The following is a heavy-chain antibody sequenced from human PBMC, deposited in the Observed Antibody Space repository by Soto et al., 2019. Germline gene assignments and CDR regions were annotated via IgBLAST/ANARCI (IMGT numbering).Heavy chain of an antibody. V-gene: IGHV3-23*01. J-gene: IGHJ4*02. D-gene: IGHD6-13*01. CDR3: AYSSPPFDY. CDR2: ISGSGGST. Sequence: EVQLLESGGGLVQPGGSLRLSCAASGFTFSSYAMSWVRQAPGKGLEWVSAISGSGGSTYYADSVKGRFTISRDNSKNTLYLQMTSLRAEARAVNYCAYSSPPFDYWGQATLVTVSS. CDR1: GFTFSSYA.